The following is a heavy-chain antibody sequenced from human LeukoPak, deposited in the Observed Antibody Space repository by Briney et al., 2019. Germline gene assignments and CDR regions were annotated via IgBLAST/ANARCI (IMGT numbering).Heavy chain of an antibody. D-gene: IGHD6-13*01. CDR1: GYTFTSYY. J-gene: IGHJ6*02. Sequence: ASVKVSCKASGYTFTSYYMHWVRQAPGQGLEWMGIINPSGGSTSYAQKFQGRVTMTRDTSTSTVYMELSSLRSEDTAVYYCATPRLAAAGTSAYYYGKDVWGQGTTVTGSS. CDR3: ATPRLAAAGTSAYYYGKDV. CDR2: INPSGGST. V-gene: IGHV1-46*01.